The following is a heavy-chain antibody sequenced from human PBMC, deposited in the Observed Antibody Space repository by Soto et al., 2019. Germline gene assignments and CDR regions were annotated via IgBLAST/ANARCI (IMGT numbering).Heavy chain of an antibody. Sequence: QVQLVQSGAEVKKPGSSVKVSCKASGGTFSSYAISWVRQAPGQGLEWMGGIIPIFGTANYAQKFQGRVTMTADAATSTAYMVLRRLRAEDTAVYYCARDPFMITFGGVGDGRWFAFDIWGQGTMVTVSS. CDR1: GGTFSSYA. V-gene: IGHV1-69*12. CDR2: IIPIFGTA. J-gene: IGHJ3*02. CDR3: ARDPFMITFGGVGDGRWFAFDI. D-gene: IGHD3-16*01.